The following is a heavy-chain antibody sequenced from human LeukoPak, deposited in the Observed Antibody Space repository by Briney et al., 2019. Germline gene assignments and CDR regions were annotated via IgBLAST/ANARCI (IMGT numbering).Heavy chain of an antibody. CDR3: ARHSYYDRNGVDAFDI. Sequence: PGESLKISCKGSGYSFTSYWIGWVCQMPGKGLEWMGIIYPGDSDTRYSPSFQGQVTISADKSISTAYLQWSSLKASDTAMYYCARHSYYDRNGVDAFDIWGQGTMVTVSS. J-gene: IGHJ3*02. D-gene: IGHD3-22*01. CDR2: IYPGDSDT. V-gene: IGHV5-51*01. CDR1: GYSFTSYW.